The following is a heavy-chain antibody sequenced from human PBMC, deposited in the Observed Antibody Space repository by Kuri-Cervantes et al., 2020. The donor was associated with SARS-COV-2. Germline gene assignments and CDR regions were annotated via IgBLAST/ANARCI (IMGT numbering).Heavy chain of an antibody. V-gene: IGHV4-59*01. D-gene: IGHD3-10*01. Sequence: SETLSLTCTVSGGSISSYYWSWIRQPPGRGLEWIGYIYYSGSTNYNPSLKSRVTISVDTSKNQFSLKLSSVTAADTAVYYCARGAVVRGPKYYFDYWGQGTLVTV. CDR3: ARGAVVRGPKYYFDY. CDR2: IYYSGST. CDR1: GGSISSYY. J-gene: IGHJ4*02.